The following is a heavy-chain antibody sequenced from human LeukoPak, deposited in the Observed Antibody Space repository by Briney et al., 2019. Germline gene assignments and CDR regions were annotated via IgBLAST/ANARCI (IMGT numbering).Heavy chain of an antibody. J-gene: IGHJ6*02. Sequence: SETLSLTCAVSGVSISSSNWWSWVRQPPGQGLEWIGEIYHSGSTNYNPSLKSRVTISVDKSKNQFSLKLSSVTAADTAVYYCARDLRSTRAGTGYYGMDVWGQGTTVTVSS. D-gene: IGHD6-19*01. CDR1: GVSISSSNW. CDR3: ARDLRSTRAGTGYYGMDV. CDR2: IYHSGST. V-gene: IGHV4-4*02.